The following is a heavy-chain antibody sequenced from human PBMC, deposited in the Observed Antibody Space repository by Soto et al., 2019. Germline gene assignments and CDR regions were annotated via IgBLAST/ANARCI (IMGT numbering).Heavy chain of an antibody. Sequence: QVQLVQSGAEVKKPGSSVKVSCKASGGTFSSYAISWVRQAPGQGLEWMGGIIPIFGTANYAQKFQGRVTITXXEXTXXAYMELSSLRSEDTAVYYCARGGGYYESPPSFFGYWGQGTLVTVSS. CDR1: GGTFSSYA. J-gene: IGHJ4*02. V-gene: IGHV1-69*05. CDR2: IIPIFGTA. D-gene: IGHD2-21*02. CDR3: ARGGGYYESPPSFFGY.